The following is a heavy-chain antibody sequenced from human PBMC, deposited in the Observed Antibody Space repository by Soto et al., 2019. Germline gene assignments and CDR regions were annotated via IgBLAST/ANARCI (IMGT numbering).Heavy chain of an antibody. Sequence: PGGSLRLSCAASGFTFSSYAMNWVRPAPGKGLEWVSVINSGGSTDYADSVKGRFTISRDISRNTLYLQMNSLRAEDTAVYYCVRENYYYGMDVWGQGTTVTVSS. CDR2: INSGGST. V-gene: IGHV3-66*01. CDR3: VRENYYYGMDV. CDR1: GFTFSSYA. J-gene: IGHJ6*02.